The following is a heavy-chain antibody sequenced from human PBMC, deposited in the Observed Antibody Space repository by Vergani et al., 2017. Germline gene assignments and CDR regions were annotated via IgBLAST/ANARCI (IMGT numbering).Heavy chain of an antibody. J-gene: IGHJ6*02. CDR2: IKEGGSEK. V-gene: IGHV3-7*01. CDR3: ASSGRSWSSYYYGYYDYGIDV. D-gene: IGHD3-22*01. Sequence: EVQLVESGGGLVQPGGSLRLSCAASGFTFSSYWMSWVRQAPGKGLEWVANIKEGGSEKYYVDSVKGRFTISRDNAKNSLYLQMNSLRAEDTAVYYCASSGRSWSSYYYGYYDYGIDVWGQGTTVTVSS. CDR1: GFTFSSYW.